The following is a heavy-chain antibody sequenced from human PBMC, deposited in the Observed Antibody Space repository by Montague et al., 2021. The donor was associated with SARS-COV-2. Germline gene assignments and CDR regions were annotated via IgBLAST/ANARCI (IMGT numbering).Heavy chain of an antibody. CDR1: GASISRSSYY. J-gene: IGHJ4*02. D-gene: IGHD3-10*01. CDR3: ARQGNSGNLIDY. Sequence: SETLSLTCTVSGASISRSSYYWGWIRQPPGKGLEWIGNIYYSGNTHYNPSLKSRVTIYVDTSKNQFSLTLSSVTAADTAIYYCARQGNSGNLIDYWGQGTLVTVSS. V-gene: IGHV4-39*01. CDR2: IYYSGNT.